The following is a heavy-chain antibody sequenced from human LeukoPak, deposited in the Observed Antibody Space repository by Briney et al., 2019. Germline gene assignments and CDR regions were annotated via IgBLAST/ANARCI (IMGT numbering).Heavy chain of an antibody. CDR2: IYYSGST. Sequence: SETLSLTCTVSGGSISSSSCYWGWIRQPPGKGLEWIGSIYYSGSTYYNPSLKSRVTISVDTSKNQFSLKLSSVTAADTAVYYCAVSYYDFWSGYYPGWFDPWGQGTLVTVSS. J-gene: IGHJ5*02. V-gene: IGHV4-39*01. CDR3: AVSYYDFWSGYYPGWFDP. D-gene: IGHD3-3*01. CDR1: GGSISSSSCY.